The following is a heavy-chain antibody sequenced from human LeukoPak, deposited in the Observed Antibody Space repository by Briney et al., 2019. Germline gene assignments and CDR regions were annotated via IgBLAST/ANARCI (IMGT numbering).Heavy chain of an antibody. CDR1: GYTYTTYG. D-gene: IGHD1-1*01. CDR3: AREWNGGHFDY. Sequence: ASVKVSCKASGYTYTTYGISWVRQAPGQGLEWMGWINAYSGNTDYTQNLQGRLTMATDTSTTTAYMELRSLRSDDTAVYYCAREWNGGHFDYWGQGTLVTVSS. V-gene: IGHV1-18*01. J-gene: IGHJ4*02. CDR2: INAYSGNT.